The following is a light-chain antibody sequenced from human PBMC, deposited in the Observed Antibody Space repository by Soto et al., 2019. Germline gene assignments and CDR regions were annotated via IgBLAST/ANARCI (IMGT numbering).Light chain of an antibody. Sequence: EIVMTQSPATLSVSPGERATLSCRASESVSSNLAWHQQKPGQAPRLLIYGASTRATGIPARFSGSGSGTEFTLTISSLQSEDFAVYYCQQYSIWPQTFGQGTKVEI. CDR3: QQYSIWPQT. CDR1: ESVSSN. CDR2: GAS. J-gene: IGKJ1*01. V-gene: IGKV3-15*01.